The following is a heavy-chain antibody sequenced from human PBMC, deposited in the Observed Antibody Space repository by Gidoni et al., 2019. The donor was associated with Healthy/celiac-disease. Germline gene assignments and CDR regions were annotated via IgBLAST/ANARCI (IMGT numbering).Heavy chain of an antibody. Sequence: QVQLQESGPGLVKPSQTLSLTCTVSGGSLSSGDYSWSWIRQPPGKGLEWIGYIYYSGSTYYNPSLKSRVTISVDTSKNQFSLKLSSVTAADTAVYYCARDKRPSHRSNYYYYGMDVWGQGTTVTVSS. CDR2: IYYSGST. D-gene: IGHD4-17*01. J-gene: IGHJ6*02. V-gene: IGHV4-30-4*01. CDR1: GGSLSSGDYS. CDR3: ARDKRPSHRSNYYYYGMDV.